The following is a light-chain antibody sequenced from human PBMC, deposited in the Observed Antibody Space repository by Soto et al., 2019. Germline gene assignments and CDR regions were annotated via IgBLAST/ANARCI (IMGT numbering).Light chain of an antibody. V-gene: IGKV3-15*01. J-gene: IGKJ2*01. CDR2: GAS. Sequence: EIVMTQSPATLSVSPGERATLSCRASQSVSSDLAWYLQKPGQAPSLLIYGASTRATGMPARFSGSGSGTEFTLTISSLQSEDLAVYYCQQYNNWPHTFGQGTKLEIK. CDR3: QQYNNWPHT. CDR1: QSVSSD.